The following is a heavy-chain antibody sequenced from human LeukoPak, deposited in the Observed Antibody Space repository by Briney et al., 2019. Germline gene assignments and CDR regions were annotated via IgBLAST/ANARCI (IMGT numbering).Heavy chain of an antibody. CDR2: TRNKANSYTT. CDR3: ARGAHDYGDYTPDYYYGMDV. CDR1: GFTFSDHY. V-gene: IGHV3-72*01. D-gene: IGHD4-17*01. J-gene: IGHJ6*02. Sequence: GGSLRLSCAASGFTFSDHYMDWVRQAPGKGLEWVGRTRNKANSYTTEYAASVKGRFTISRDDSKNSLYLQMNSLKTEDTAVYYCARGAHDYGDYTPDYYYGMDVWGQGTTVTASS.